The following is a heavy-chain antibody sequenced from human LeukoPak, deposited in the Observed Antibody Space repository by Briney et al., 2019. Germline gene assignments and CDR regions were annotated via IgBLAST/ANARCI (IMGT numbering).Heavy chain of an antibody. CDR3: ARIKRYSSSPFDH. V-gene: IGHV3-11*06. CDR1: GFTFTEYY. Sequence: GGSLRLSCAASGFTFTEYYMTWIRQAPGKGLEWLSYISTTSHYPKYVDYVKGRFIISRDNANNSLSLQMDSLRAEETAVYYCARIKRYSSSPFDHWGQGILVTVSS. CDR2: ISTTSHYP. J-gene: IGHJ4*02. D-gene: IGHD6-6*01.